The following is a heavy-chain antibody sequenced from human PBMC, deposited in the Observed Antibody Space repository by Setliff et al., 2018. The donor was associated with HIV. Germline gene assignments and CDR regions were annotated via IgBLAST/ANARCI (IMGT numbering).Heavy chain of an antibody. J-gene: IGHJ6*02. D-gene: IGHD2-8*01. Sequence: ASVKVSCKASGYTFTSHYIHWVRQAPGQGLEWMGIINPNGGSTTYAQKFQGRVTMTRDTSTSTVYMELSSLRSEDTAMYYCALDGVGYHPLTASMTSYYYSGLDVWGQGTTVTVSS. CDR2: INPNGGST. V-gene: IGHV1-46*01. CDR3: ALDGVGYHPLTASMTSYYYSGLDV. CDR1: GYTFTSHY.